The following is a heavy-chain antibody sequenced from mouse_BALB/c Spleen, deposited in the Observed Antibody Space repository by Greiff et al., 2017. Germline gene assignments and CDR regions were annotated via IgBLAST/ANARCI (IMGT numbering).Heavy chain of an antibody. Sequence: ESGPGLVKPSQSLSLTCSVTGYSITSGYYWNWIRQFPGNKLEWMGYISYDGSNKYNPSLKNRISITRDTSKNQFFLKLNSVTTEDTATYYCARGGGYYGNYYAMDYWGQGTSVTVSS. CDR3: ARGGGYYGNYYAMDY. D-gene: IGHD2-1*01. V-gene: IGHV3-6*02. CDR1: GYSITSGYY. CDR2: ISYDGSN. J-gene: IGHJ4*01.